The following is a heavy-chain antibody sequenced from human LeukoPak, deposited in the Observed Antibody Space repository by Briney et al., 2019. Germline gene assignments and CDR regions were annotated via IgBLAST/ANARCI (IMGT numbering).Heavy chain of an antibody. CDR1: GFTVSSNY. D-gene: IGHD6-25*01. Sequence: GGSLRLSCAASGFTVSSNYMSWVRQAPGKGLEWVSGIYSGGITYYADSVKGRFTISRDNSKNTLYLQMNGLRAEDTAVYYCAREPAAAGKNWFDPWGQGTLVTVSS. J-gene: IGHJ5*02. CDR2: IYSGGIT. V-gene: IGHV3-53*01. CDR3: AREPAAAGKNWFDP.